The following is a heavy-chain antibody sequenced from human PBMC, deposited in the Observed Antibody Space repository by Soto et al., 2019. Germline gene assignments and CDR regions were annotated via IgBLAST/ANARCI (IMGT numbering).Heavy chain of an antibody. CDR2: IYYSGST. Sequence: SETLSLTCTVSGGSISSYYWSWIRQPPGKGLEWIGYIYYSGSTNYNPSLKSRVTISVDTSKNQFSLKLSSVTAADTAVYYCARDRGTAIDYWGQGTLVTVSS. J-gene: IGHJ4*02. V-gene: IGHV4-59*01. CDR1: GGSISSYY. D-gene: IGHD5-18*01. CDR3: ARDRGTAIDY.